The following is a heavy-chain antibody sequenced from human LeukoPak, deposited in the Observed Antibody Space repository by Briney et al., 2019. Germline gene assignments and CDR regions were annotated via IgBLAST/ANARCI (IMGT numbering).Heavy chain of an antibody. CDR1: GGTFSSYA. CDR3: ARETWGYYDSSGYYYYFDY. D-gene: IGHD3-22*01. J-gene: IGHJ4*02. V-gene: IGHV1-69*04. Sequence: SVKVSCKASGGTFSSYAISWVRQAPGQGLEWMGRIIPILGIANYAQKFQGRVTITADKSTSTAYMELSSLRSEDTAVYYCARETWGYYDSSGYYYYFDYWGQGTLVTVSS. CDR2: IIPILGIA.